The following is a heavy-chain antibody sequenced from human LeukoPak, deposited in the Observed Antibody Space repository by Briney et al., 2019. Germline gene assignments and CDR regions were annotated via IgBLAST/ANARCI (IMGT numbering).Heavy chain of an antibody. J-gene: IGHJ4*02. D-gene: IGHD3-10*01. V-gene: IGHV1-2*02. Sequence: ASVKVSCKASGYTLTGYYMHWVRQAPGQGLEWMGWINPNSGGTNYAQKFQGRVTMTRDTSISTAYMGLSRLRSDDTAVYYCARARRLLWFGEIFDYWGQGTLVTVSS. CDR1: GYTLTGYY. CDR2: INPNSGGT. CDR3: ARARRLLWFGEIFDY.